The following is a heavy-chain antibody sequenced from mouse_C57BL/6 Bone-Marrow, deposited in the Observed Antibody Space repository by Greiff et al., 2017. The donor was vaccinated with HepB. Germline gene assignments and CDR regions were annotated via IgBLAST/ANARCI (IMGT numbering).Heavy chain of an antibody. V-gene: IGHV1-15*01. J-gene: IGHJ2*01. Sequence: VQLHQSGAELVRPGASVTLSCKASGSTFTDYEMHWVKQTPVHGLEWIGAIDPETGGTAYNQKFKGKAILTADKSSSTAYMELRSLTSEDSAVYYCTKYYGSSYDDWGQGTTLTVSS. CDR2: IDPETGGT. CDR3: TKYYGSSYDD. CDR1: GSTFTDYE. D-gene: IGHD1-1*01.